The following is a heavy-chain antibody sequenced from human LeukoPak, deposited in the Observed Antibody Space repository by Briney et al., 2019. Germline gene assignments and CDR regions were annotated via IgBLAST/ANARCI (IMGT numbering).Heavy chain of an antibody. Sequence: GGSLRLSCKASGYTFTNYYMHWVRQAPGQGLEWLGLITPSGGSTWYAQKFQGRVTMTRDMSTSTDYMELSSLRSEDTAVYYCARDNSVGDYAWWFDPWGQGTLVTVSS. CDR1: GYTFTNYY. D-gene: IGHD1-26*01. J-gene: IGHJ5*02. V-gene: IGHV1-46*01. CDR2: ITPSGGST. CDR3: ARDNSVGDYAWWFDP.